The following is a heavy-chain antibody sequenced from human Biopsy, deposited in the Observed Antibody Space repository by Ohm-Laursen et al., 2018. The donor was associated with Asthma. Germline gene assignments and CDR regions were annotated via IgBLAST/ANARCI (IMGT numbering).Heavy chain of an antibody. CDR3: ARRGLSGSYLQAYFDY. J-gene: IGHJ4*02. D-gene: IGHD1-26*01. Sequence: SDTLSLTCTVSGGSMSSSSYYWGWIRQPPGKGLEWMGSISYTGSAYHNPSLKSRVTISVDTSKNQFSLKLSSVTAADMAVYYCARRGLSGSYLQAYFDYWGQGTLVTVSS. CDR2: ISYTGSA. V-gene: IGHV4-39*07. CDR1: GGSMSSSSYY.